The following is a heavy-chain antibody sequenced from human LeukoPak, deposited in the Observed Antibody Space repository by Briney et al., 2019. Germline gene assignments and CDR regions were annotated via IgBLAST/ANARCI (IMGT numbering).Heavy chain of an antibody. D-gene: IGHD2-15*01. Sequence: SETLSLTCAVYGGSFSGYYWSWLRQPPGKELEWIGEINHSGSTNYNPSLKSRVTISVDTSKSQFSLKLTSVTAADTAVYYCARAAYCSGGSCQYYMDVWGKGTTVTVSS. CDR1: GGSFSGYY. CDR2: INHSGST. CDR3: ARAAYCSGGSCQYYMDV. V-gene: IGHV4-34*01. J-gene: IGHJ6*03.